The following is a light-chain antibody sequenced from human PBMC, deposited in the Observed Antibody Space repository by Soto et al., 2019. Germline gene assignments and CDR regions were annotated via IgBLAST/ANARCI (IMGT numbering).Light chain of an antibody. CDR1: SSDVGGYNY. Sequence: QSVLTQPASVSGSPVRSITISCTGTSSDVGGYNYVSWYQQHPGKAPKLMIYEVSNRPSGVSNRFSGSKSGNTASLTISGLQAEDEADYYCSSYTSSSTRVFGGGTKVTV. V-gene: IGLV2-14*01. J-gene: IGLJ3*02. CDR2: EVS. CDR3: SSYTSSSTRV.